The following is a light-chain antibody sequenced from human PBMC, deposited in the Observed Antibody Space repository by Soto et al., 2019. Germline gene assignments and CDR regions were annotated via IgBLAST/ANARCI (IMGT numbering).Light chain of an antibody. CDR1: SSNIGSNT. Sequence: QSVLTQPPSVSGTPGQRVTISCSGSSSNIGSNTVNWYQQLPGTAPKLLIYSNNQRPAGVPDRFSGSKSGTSASLASSGLQSEGETDYYCAAWDDSLNAYVFGTGTKVTVL. V-gene: IGLV1-44*01. CDR3: AAWDDSLNAYV. CDR2: SNN. J-gene: IGLJ1*01.